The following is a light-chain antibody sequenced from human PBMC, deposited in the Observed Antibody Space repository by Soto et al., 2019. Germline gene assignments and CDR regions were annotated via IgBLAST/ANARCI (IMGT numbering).Light chain of an antibody. CDR3: QQRSNWPST. Sequence: EIVVSQSPATLSLSPGDGATLSCRASKSVSSYLAWYQQKRGQAPRLLIYDAPNRATAIPARFSGTGSGTDFTLTITRLEPEDFAVYYCQQRSNWPSTFGQGTRLEIK. CDR2: DAP. CDR1: KSVSSY. J-gene: IGKJ5*01. V-gene: IGKV3-11*01.